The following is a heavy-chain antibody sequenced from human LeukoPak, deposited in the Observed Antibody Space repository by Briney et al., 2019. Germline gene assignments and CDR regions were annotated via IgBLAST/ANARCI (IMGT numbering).Heavy chain of an antibody. J-gene: IGHJ4*02. CDR1: GFTFSSYA. Sequence: PGGSLRLSCAASGFTFSSYAMSWVRQPPGKGLEWIGEINHSGSTNYNPSLKSRVTISVDTSKNQFSLKLSSVTAADTAVYYCARLNDYGDYWGQGTLVTVSS. CDR2: INHSGST. CDR3: ARLNDYGDY. V-gene: IGHV4-34*01.